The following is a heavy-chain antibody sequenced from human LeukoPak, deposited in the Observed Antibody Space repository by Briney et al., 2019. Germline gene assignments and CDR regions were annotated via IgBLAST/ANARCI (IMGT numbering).Heavy chain of an antibody. CDR2: ISAYNGNT. CDR1: GYTFTSYG. V-gene: IGHV1-18*01. D-gene: IGHD6-13*01. J-gene: IGHJ5*02. Sequence: APVKVSCKASGYTFTSYGISWVRQAPGQGLEWMGWISAYNGNTNYAQKLQGRVTMTTDTSTSTAYMELRSLRSDDTAVYYCARDPASWEAAGDWGNWFDPWGQGTLVTVSS. CDR3: ARDPASWEAAGDWGNWFDP.